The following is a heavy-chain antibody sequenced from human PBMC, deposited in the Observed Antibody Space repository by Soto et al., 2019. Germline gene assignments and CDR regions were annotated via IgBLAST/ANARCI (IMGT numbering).Heavy chain of an antibody. CDR3: ARGKRYVLRRPKNAFYYYYMDV. V-gene: IGHV4-34*01. CDR2: INHSGST. CDR1: GGSFSGYY. D-gene: IGHD1-1*01. Sequence: SETLSLTCAVYGGSFSGYYWSWIRQPPGKGLEWIGEINHSGSTNYNPSLKSRVTISVDTSKNQFSLKLSSVTAADTAVYYCARGKRYVLRRPKNAFYYYYMDVWGKGTTVTVSS. J-gene: IGHJ6*03.